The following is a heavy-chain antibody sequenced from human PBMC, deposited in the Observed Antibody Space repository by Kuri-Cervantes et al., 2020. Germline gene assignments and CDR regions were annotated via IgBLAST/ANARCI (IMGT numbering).Heavy chain of an antibody. Sequence: ASVKVSCKAPGYTFTSYGISWVRQAPGQGLEWMGWISAYNGNTNYAQKLQGRVTMTRDTSISTAYMELSRLRSDDTAVYYCARVAVAGTWDYWGQGTLVTVSS. J-gene: IGHJ4*02. CDR2: ISAYNGNT. V-gene: IGHV1-18*01. D-gene: IGHD6-19*01. CDR3: ARVAVAGTWDY. CDR1: GYTFTSYG.